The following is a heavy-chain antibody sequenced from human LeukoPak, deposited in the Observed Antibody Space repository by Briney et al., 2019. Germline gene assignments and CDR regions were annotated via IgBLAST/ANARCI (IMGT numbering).Heavy chain of an antibody. CDR2: IKQDGSKK. V-gene: IGHV3-7*04. CDR1: GFPFSSYW. J-gene: IGHJ4*02. CDR3: TRVGYIDEGIDY. D-gene: IGHD5-24*01. Sequence: GGSLRLSCAASGFPFSSYWMTWVRQAPGKGPEWVANIKQDGSKKSYVDSVKGRFTISRDNAKNSLYLQMNSLRAEDTAIYYCTRVGYIDEGIDYWGQGTLVTVSS.